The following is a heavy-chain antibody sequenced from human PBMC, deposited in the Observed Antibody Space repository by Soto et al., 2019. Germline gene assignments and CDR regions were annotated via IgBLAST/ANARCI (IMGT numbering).Heavy chain of an antibody. CDR1: GGSFSGYY. V-gene: IGHV4-34*01. CDR3: AGGYDFWSGYLFDY. Sequence: SETLSLTCAVYGGSFSGYYWSWIRQPPGKGLEWIGEINHSGSTNYNPSLKSRVTISVDTSKNQFSLKLSSVTAADTAVYYCAGGYDFWSGYLFDYWGQGTLVTVSS. J-gene: IGHJ4*02. D-gene: IGHD3-3*01. CDR2: INHSGST.